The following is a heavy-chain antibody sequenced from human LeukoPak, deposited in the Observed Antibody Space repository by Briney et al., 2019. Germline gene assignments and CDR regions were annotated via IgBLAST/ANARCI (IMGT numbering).Heavy chain of an antibody. CDR2: IDHSGST. CDR1: GGSFSGYY. CDR3: ARVRDDSSGYYLGWFDP. Sequence: PSETLSLTCAVYGGSFSGYYWSWIRQPPGKGREWIGEIDHSGSTSYNPSLKSRVTISVDTSKNQFSLKLSSVTAADTAVYYCARVRDDSSGYYLGWFDPWGQGTLVTVSS. D-gene: IGHD3-22*01. V-gene: IGHV4-34*01. J-gene: IGHJ5*02.